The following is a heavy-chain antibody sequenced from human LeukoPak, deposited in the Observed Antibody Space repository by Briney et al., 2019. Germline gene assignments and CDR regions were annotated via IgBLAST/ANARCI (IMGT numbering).Heavy chain of an antibody. V-gene: IGHV1-69*06. CDR2: IIPIFGTA. J-gene: IGHJ5*02. CDR3: ARKVPNDSSGYYYRGQFDP. CDR1: GYTFISYA. Sequence: SVKVSCKASGYTFISYAISWVRQAPGQGLEWMGRIIPIFGTANYAQKFQGRVTITADKSTSTAYMELSSLRSEDTAVYYCARKVPNDSSGYYYRGQFDPWGQGTLVTVSS. D-gene: IGHD3-22*01.